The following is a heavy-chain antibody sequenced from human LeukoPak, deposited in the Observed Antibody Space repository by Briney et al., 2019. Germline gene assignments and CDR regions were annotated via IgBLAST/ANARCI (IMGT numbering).Heavy chain of an antibody. V-gene: IGHV4-59*01. Sequence: SETLSLTCTVSGGSISSYYWSWIRQPPGKGLEWIGYIYYSGSTNYNPSLKSRVTISVDTSKNQFSLKLSSVTAADTAVYYCARVRGLLWFGELFIDYWGQGTLVTVSS. D-gene: IGHD3-10*01. CDR3: ARVRGLLWFGELFIDY. CDR2: IYYSGST. J-gene: IGHJ4*02. CDR1: GGSISSYY.